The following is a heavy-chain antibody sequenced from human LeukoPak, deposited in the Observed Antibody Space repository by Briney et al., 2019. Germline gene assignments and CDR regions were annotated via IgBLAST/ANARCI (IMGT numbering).Heavy chain of an antibody. CDR2: IYYSGST. D-gene: IGHD6-13*01. J-gene: IGHJ4*01. Sequence: SETLSLTCTVSGDSISSYYWSWIRRPPGKGLERIGYIYYSGSTNYNPSLKSRVAISVDTSKNQFSLKLSSVTAADTAVYYCARRRAAAGPFDYRGQGTLVTVSS. CDR1: GDSISSYY. V-gene: IGHV4-59*08. CDR3: ARRRAAAGPFDY.